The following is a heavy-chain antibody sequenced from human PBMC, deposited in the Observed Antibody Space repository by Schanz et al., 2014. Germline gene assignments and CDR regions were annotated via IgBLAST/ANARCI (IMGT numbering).Heavy chain of an antibody. CDR2: IYNIGRT. J-gene: IGHJ6*02. Sequence: QVQLHESGPGLVKPSETLSLTCTVSGDSISNYYWTWIRQPPGKRLEWIGYIYNIGRTNYNPALKSRVTISVDTSKNQFSLKLSSVTAADTAVYYCARHSGYYYYYGMDVWGQGTTVTVSS. CDR1: GDSISNYY. CDR3: ARHSGYYYYYGMDV. V-gene: IGHV4-59*01.